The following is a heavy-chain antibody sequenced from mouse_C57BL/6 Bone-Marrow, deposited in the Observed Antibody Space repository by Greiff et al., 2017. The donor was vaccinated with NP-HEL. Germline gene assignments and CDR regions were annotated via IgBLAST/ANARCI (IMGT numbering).Heavy chain of an antibody. CDR1: GYTFTDYY. J-gene: IGHJ4*01. V-gene: IGHV1-26*01. CDR3: ARWGFYYDFAMDY. Sequence: VQLQQSGPELVKPGASVKISCKASGYTFTDYYMNWVKQSHGKSLEWIGDINPNNGGTSYNQKFKGKATLTVDKSSSTAYMELRSLTSEDSAVYYGARWGFYYDFAMDYWGQGTSVTVSS. CDR2: INPNNGGT. D-gene: IGHD2-4*01.